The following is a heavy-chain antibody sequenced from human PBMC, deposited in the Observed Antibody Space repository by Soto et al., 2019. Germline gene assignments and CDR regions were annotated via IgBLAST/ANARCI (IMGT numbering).Heavy chain of an antibody. V-gene: IGHV1-69*14. J-gene: IGHJ3*02. CDR3: STPGNTSRWHDAI. CDR1: GGAFSSYD. CDR2: IIPIFGSP. Sequence: QVQLVQSGAEVKMPGSSVKVSCKASGGAFSSYDISWVRQAPGQGLEWMGGIIPIFGSPNYAEALQGRVTITADKSTRIVYVYSRSLRPEDTAMYYSSTPGNTSRWHDAIWGQGTMVTVSS. D-gene: IGHD6-19*01.